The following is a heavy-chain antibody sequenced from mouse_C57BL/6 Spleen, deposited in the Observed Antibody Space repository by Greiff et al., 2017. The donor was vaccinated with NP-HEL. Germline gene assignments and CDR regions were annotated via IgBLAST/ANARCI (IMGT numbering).Heavy chain of an antibody. CDR2: IYPGDGDT. V-gene: IGHV1-82*01. CDR1: GYAFSSSW. Sequence: VQLQQSGPELVKPGASVKISCKASGYAFSSSWMNWVKQRPGKGLEWIGRIYPGDGDTNYNGKFKGKATLTADKSSSTAYMQLSSLTSEDSAVYFCAIGDRTGGFAYWGQGTLVTVSA. J-gene: IGHJ3*01. CDR3: AIGDRTGGFAY.